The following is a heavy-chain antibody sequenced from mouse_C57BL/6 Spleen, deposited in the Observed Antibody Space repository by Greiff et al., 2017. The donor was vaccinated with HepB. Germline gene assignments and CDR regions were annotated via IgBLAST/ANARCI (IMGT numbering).Heavy chain of an antibody. Sequence: VQLKESGGGLVKPGGSLKLSCAASGFTFSSYAMSWVRQTPEKRLEWVATISDGGSYTYYPDNVKGRFTISRDNAKNNLYLQMSHLKSEDTAMYYCARDPPSLGYWYFDVWGTGTTVTVSS. J-gene: IGHJ1*03. V-gene: IGHV5-4*01. CDR2: ISDGGSYT. CDR3: ARDPPSLGYWYFDV. D-gene: IGHD4-1*01. CDR1: GFTFSSYA.